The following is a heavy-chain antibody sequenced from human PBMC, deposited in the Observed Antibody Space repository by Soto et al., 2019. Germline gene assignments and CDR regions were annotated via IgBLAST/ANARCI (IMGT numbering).Heavy chain of an antibody. D-gene: IGHD3-16*02. J-gene: IGHJ4*02. CDR2: ISGSGGST. CDR1: GCTFSSYA. V-gene: IGHV3-23*01. Sequence: GGALRLSWAASGCTFSSYAMSWVRQAPGKGLEWVSAISGSGGSTYYADSVKGRFTISRDNSKNTLYLQMNSPRAEDTAVYYCAKDPRGGVIFSPDYWGQGTLVTVSS. CDR3: AKDPRGGVIFSPDY.